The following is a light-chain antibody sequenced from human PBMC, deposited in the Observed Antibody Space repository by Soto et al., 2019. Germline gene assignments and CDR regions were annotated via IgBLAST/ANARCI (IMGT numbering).Light chain of an antibody. Sequence: QSVLTQPPSVSGAPGQRVTISCTGSSSNIGAGYDVHWYQQLPGTAPKLLIYGNSNRPSGVPDRFSGSKSGTSASLAITGLRAEDEADYYGQSYDSSLSAVVFGGGTKLTAL. CDR1: SSNIGAGYD. CDR3: QSYDSSLSAVV. J-gene: IGLJ2*01. V-gene: IGLV1-40*01. CDR2: GNS.